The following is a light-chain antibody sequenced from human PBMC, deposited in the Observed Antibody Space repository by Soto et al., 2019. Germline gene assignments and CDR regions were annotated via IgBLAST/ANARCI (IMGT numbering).Light chain of an antibody. Sequence: QSALTQPASVSGSPGQSITIACTGTNRDVGSYNLVSWYQQRPGEAPKLIISEVRNRPSGISYRFTGSKSGNTASLTISGLQAEDEADYYCSSYTDDRSYVFGSGTKLTVL. CDR1: NRDVGSYNL. V-gene: IGLV2-14*01. J-gene: IGLJ1*01. CDR3: SSYTDDRSYV. CDR2: EVR.